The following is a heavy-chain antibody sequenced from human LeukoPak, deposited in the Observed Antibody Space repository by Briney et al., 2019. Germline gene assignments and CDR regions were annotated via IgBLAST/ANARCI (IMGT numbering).Heavy chain of an antibody. D-gene: IGHD3-22*01. CDR1: GGTFSSYA. CDR3: ARSNYDSSGTFDY. V-gene: IGHV1-69*13. J-gene: IGHJ4*02. CDR2: IIPIFGTA. Sequence: SVKVSCKASGGTFSSYAISWVRQAPGQGLEWIGGIIPIFGTANYAQKFQGRVTITADESTSTAYMELSSLRSEDTAVYYCARSNYDSSGTFDYWGQGTLVTVSS.